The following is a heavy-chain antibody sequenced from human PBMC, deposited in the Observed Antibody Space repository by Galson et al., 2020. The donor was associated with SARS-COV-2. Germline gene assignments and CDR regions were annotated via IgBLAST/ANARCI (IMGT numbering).Heavy chain of an antibody. CDR1: GFTFSTYD. CDR2: ISVNTGGT. Sequence: GGSLRLSCTFSGFTFSTYDMSWVRQAPGKGLEWISAISVNTGGTYYSDSVRGRFTISRDNSKNTLYLQMNSLRAEDTAIYYCAAPAPRGWEFDDWGRGTLVTVSS. V-gene: IGHV3-23*01. J-gene: IGHJ2*01. CDR3: AAPAPRGWEFDD.